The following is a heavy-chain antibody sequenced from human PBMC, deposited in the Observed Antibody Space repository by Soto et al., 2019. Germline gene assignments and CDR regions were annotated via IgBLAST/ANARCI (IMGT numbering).Heavy chain of an antibody. CDR3: AVSYYYDSSGYYDYYYYYGMDV. CDR2: IYTSGST. D-gene: IGHD3-22*01. V-gene: IGHV4-4*07. Sequence: NPSETLSLTCTVSGGSISSYYWSWIRQPAGKGLEWIGRIYTSGSTNYNPSLKSRVTMSVDTSKNQFSLKLSSVTAADTAVYYCAVSYYYDSSGYYDYYYYYGMDVWGQGTTVTVSS. J-gene: IGHJ6*02. CDR1: GGSISSYY.